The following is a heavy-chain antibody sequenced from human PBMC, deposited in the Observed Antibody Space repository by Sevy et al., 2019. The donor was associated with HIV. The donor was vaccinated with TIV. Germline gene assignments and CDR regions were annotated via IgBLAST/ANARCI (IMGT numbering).Heavy chain of an antibody. Sequence: GGCLRLSCAASGFTFSNYGMHWVRQAPGKGLEWLAVIWNDGSNKYYADSVKGRFTISRDNSKNTLYLQMNSLRVEDTAVYFAARGGDFNDRSAKRDFDYWGQGTLVTVSS. J-gene: IGHJ4*02. CDR1: GFTFSNYG. CDR2: IWNDGSNK. V-gene: IGHV3-33*01. D-gene: IGHD3-22*01. CDR3: ARGGDFNDRSAKRDFDY.